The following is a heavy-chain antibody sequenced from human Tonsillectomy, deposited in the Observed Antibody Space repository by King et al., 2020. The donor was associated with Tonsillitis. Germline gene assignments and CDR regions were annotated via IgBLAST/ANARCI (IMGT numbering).Heavy chain of an antibody. CDR3: ARVSSAYCGGDCYSNYFDY. V-gene: IGHV3-53*01. Sequence: EVQLVESGGGLIQPGGSLRLSCAASGFTVSSNYMSWVRQAPGKVLEWVSVIYSGGSTYYADSVKGRFTISRDNSKNTLYLQMNSLRAEEPAVYYCARVSSAYCGGDCYSNYFDYWGQGTLVTVSS. CDR1: GFTVSSNY. CDR2: IYSGGST. J-gene: IGHJ4*02. D-gene: IGHD2-21*01.